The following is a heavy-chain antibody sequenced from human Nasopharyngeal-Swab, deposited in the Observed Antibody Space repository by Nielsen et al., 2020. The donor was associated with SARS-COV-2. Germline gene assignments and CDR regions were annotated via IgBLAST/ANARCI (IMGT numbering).Heavy chain of an antibody. Sequence: SETLSLTCTVSGGSISSYYWSWIRQPPGKGLEWIGYIYYSGSTNYNPSLKSRVIISVDTSKNQFSLKLSSVTAADTAVYYCARESDYYDSSGSLGDAFDIWGQGTMVTVSS. D-gene: IGHD3-22*01. CDR2: IYYSGST. J-gene: IGHJ3*02. CDR1: GGSISSYY. CDR3: ARESDYYDSSGSLGDAFDI. V-gene: IGHV4-59*01.